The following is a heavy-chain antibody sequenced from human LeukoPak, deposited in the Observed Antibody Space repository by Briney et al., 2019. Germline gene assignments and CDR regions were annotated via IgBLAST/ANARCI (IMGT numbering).Heavy chain of an antibody. Sequence: GGSLRLSCAASGFTFSSYSMNWVRQAPGKGLEWVSSISSSSSYIYYADSVKGRFTISRDSAKNSLYLQMNSLRAEDTAVYYCVRRGADSGGYYFGYWGQGTLVTVSS. J-gene: IGHJ4*02. CDR2: ISSSSSYI. D-gene: IGHD3-22*01. CDR1: GFTFSSYS. CDR3: VRRGADSGGYYFGY. V-gene: IGHV3-21*04.